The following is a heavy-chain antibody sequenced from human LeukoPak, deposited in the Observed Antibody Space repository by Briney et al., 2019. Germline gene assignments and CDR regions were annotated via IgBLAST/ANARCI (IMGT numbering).Heavy chain of an antibody. CDR2: IGSSGRSI. Sequence: GGSLRLSCAASGFTFSSYEMNWVRQAPGKGLEWVSYIGSSGRSIYYADSVKGRFTISRDNAKNSLYLQMNSLRAEDTAVYYCARNMATTPMGFDYWGQGTLVTVSS. CDR1: GFTFSSYE. J-gene: IGHJ4*02. D-gene: IGHD4-17*01. V-gene: IGHV3-48*03. CDR3: ARNMATTPMGFDY.